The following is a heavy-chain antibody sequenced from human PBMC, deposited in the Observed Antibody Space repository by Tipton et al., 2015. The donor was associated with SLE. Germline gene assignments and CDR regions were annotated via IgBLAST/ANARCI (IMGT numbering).Heavy chain of an antibody. Sequence: SGFTFSSFSMHLVRQAPGKGLEWVSLISAGGGQTFYADSVKGRFTLSRDNSKNTLYLQMNSLRAEDTALYYCARVISHYFDSWGQGTLVTVSS. D-gene: IGHD3-3*02. V-gene: IGHV3-23*01. CDR3: ARVISHYFDS. CDR1: GFTFSSFS. J-gene: IGHJ4*02. CDR2: ISAGGGQT.